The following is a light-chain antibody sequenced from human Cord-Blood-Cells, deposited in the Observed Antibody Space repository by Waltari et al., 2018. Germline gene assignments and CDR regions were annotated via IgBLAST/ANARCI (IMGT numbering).Light chain of an antibody. CDR3: CSYAGSYSWV. CDR1: SSDVGGYNY. J-gene: IGLJ3*02. CDR2: DVS. V-gene: IGLV2-11*01. Sequence: QSALTQPRSVSGSPGPSVSISCTGTSSDVGGYNYASWYQLHPGQAPKLMIYDVSKRPSGVPDRFAGSKSGNTASLTISGLQAEDEADYYCCSYAGSYSWVFGGGTKLTVL.